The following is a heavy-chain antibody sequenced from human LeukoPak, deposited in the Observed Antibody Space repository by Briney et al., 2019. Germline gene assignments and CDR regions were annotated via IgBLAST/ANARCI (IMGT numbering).Heavy chain of an antibody. CDR3: VRSTYGTDWYFDF. CDR1: GYTFTGYY. D-gene: IGHD1-1*01. J-gene: IGHJ2*01. CDR2: INPNSGGT. V-gene: IGHV1-2*02. Sequence: GASVKVSCKASGYTFTGYYMHWVRQAPGQGLEWMGWINPNSGGTKYAQKFQGRVTMTRDTSISTAYIELSRLRYDDTSVYYCVRSTYGTDWYFDFWGRGTPVTVSS.